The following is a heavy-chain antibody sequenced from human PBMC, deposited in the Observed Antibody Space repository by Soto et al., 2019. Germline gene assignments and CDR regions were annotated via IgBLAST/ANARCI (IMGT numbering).Heavy chain of an antibody. CDR3: AHSRPPRLLDY. Sequence: QITLKESGPTLVKPTQTLTLTCTFSGFSLSTSGVGVGWIRQPPGKALEWLALIYWDDDKRYSSSLNSRLTITXXTSKNQVVLTMTNMEPVDTATYYCAHSRPPRLLDYWGQGTLVTVSS. J-gene: IGHJ4*02. V-gene: IGHV2-5*02. D-gene: IGHD6-6*01. CDR1: GFSLSTSGVG. CDR2: IYWDDDK.